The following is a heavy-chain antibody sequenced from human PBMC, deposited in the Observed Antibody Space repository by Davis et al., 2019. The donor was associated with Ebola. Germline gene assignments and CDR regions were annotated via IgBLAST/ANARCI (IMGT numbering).Heavy chain of an antibody. Sequence: MPSETLSLTCTVSGASISSRSYYWGWIRQPPGKGLEWVGSFSYGDNTHYYNPSLRSRVTISVDTSRNQFSLKLSSVTAADTAVYYCARGSGWYVVDYWGQGTLVTVSS. J-gene: IGHJ4*02. CDR3: ARGSGWYVVDY. V-gene: IGHV4-39*01. D-gene: IGHD6-19*01. CDR2: FSYGDNTH. CDR1: GASISSRSYY.